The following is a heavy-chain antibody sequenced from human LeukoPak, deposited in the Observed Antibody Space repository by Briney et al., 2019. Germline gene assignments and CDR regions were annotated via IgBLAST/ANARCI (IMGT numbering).Heavy chain of an antibody. CDR2: MNPNSGNT. J-gene: IGHJ5*02. CDR1: GYTFTSYD. D-gene: IGHD1-7*01. V-gene: IGHV1-8*01. Sequence: ASVKVSCKASGYTFTSYDINWVRQATGQGLEWMGWMNPNSGNTGYAQKFQGRVTMTRNTSISTAYMELSSLRSEDTAVYYCARDPTNYASWFDPWGQGTLVTVSS. CDR3: ARDPTNYASWFDP.